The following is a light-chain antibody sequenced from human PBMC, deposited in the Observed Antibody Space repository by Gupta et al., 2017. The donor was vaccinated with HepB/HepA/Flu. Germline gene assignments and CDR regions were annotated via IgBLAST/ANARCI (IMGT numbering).Light chain of an antibody. CDR3: SSYTSSSTVV. CDR2: DVS. V-gene: IGLV2-14*01. Sequence: QSALTQPAPVSGSPGQSTTISCTGTSSDVGGYNYVSWYQQHTGKAPKLMIYDVSNRPSGVSNRFSGSKSGNTASLTISGLQAEDEADYYCSSYTSSSTVVFGGGTKLTVL. J-gene: IGLJ2*01. CDR1: SSDVGGYNY.